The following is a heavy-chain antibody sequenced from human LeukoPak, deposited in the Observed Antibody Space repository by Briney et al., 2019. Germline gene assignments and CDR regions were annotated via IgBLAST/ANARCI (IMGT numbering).Heavy chain of an antibody. CDR2: INPNSGGI. CDR3: ARWLQLDAFDI. Sequence: GASVKVSCKASGYTFTGYYMHWVQQAPGQGLEWMGWINPNSGGINYAQKFQGRVTMTRDTSISTAYMELSRLRSDDTAVYYCARWLQLDAFDIWGQGTMVTVSS. D-gene: IGHD5-24*01. CDR1: GYTFTGYY. V-gene: IGHV1-2*02. J-gene: IGHJ3*02.